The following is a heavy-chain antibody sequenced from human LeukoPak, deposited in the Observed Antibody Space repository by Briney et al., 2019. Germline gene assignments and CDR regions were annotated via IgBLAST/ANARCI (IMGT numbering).Heavy chain of an antibody. CDR3: ARDQYDTWSRRGNFDS. D-gene: IGHD3-3*01. CDR1: GFTFGKYW. CDR2: IKLDGSEI. J-gene: IGHJ4*02. V-gene: IGHV3-7*03. Sequence: QPGGSLRLSCVASGFTFGKYWMSWVRQAPGKGLEWVANIKLDGSEINYVDSVKGRFTISRDNTKNSLYLQMNSLRAEDTAVFYCARDQYDTWSRRGNFDSWGQGTLVIVSS.